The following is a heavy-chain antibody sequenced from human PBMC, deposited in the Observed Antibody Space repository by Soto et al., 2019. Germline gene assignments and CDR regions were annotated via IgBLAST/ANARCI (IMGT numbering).Heavy chain of an antibody. CDR2: IRSKANSYAT. CDR1: GFTFSGSA. V-gene: IGHV3-73*02. CDR3: TTRGEVPDATRTKAYYYYGMDV. Sequence: EVQLVESGGGLVQPGGSLKLSCAASGFTFSGSAMHWVRQASGKGLEWVGRIRSKANSYATAYAASVKGRFTISRDDSKNTAYLQMNSLKTEDTAVYYCTTRGEVPDATRTKAYYYYGMDVWGQGTTVTVSS. D-gene: IGHD2-2*01. J-gene: IGHJ6*02.